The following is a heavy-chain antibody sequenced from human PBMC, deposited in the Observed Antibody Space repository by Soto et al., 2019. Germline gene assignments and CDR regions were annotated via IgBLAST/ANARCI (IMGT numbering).Heavy chain of an antibody. CDR1: GFTFSDHY. Sequence: PGGSLRLSCAASGFTFSDHYMDWVRQAPGKGLEWVGRTRNKANSYTTEYAASVKGRFTISRDDSKNLLYLQMNSLETEDTAVYYCARELMTTVTYFDYWGQGTLVTVSS. V-gene: IGHV3-72*01. J-gene: IGHJ4*02. CDR2: TRNKANSYTT. CDR3: ARELMTTVTYFDY. D-gene: IGHD4-17*01.